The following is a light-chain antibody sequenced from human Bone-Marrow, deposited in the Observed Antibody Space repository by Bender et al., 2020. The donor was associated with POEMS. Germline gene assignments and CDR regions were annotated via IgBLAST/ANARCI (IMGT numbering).Light chain of an antibody. CDR1: NSDFGGYDS. J-gene: IGLJ2*01. V-gene: IGLV2-14*03. CDR2: DVS. Sequence: QSALTQPPSASGSPGQSVTISCTGANSDFGGYDSVSWYQQHPGKAPKLIIFDVSHRPSGVSSRFSGSKSGNTASLTICGLHTDDEADYYCCSYTSTRSPLVFGAGAKL. CDR3: CSYTSTRSPLV.